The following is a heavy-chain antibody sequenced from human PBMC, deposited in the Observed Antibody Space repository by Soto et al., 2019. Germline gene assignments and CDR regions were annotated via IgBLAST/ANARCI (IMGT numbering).Heavy chain of an antibody. CDR1: GGSISSSNW. Sequence: PSETLSLICAVSGGSISSSNWWSWVRQPPGKGLEWIGEIYHSGSTNYNPSLKSRVTISVDKSKSQFSLKLSSVTAADTAVYYCARAGSSSWNYYYGMDVWGQGTTVTVSS. V-gene: IGHV4-4*02. J-gene: IGHJ6*02. CDR3: ARAGSSSWNYYYGMDV. D-gene: IGHD6-13*01. CDR2: IYHSGST.